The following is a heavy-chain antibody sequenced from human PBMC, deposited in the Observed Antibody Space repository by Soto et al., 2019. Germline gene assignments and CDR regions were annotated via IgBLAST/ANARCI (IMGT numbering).Heavy chain of an antibody. CDR3: AEDGGRYSAFDI. CDR2: IVVGSGNT. Sequence: SVKVSCKASGFTFTSSAVQWVRQARGQRLEWIGWIVVGSGNTNYAQKFQERVTITRDMSTSTAYMELSSLRSEDTAVYYCAEDGGRYSAFDIWGQGKMVTVSS. CDR1: GFTFTSSA. J-gene: IGHJ3*02. V-gene: IGHV1-58*01. D-gene: IGHD1-26*01.